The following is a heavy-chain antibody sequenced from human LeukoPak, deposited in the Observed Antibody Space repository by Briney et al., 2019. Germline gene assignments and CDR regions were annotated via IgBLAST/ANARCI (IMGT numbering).Heavy chain of an antibody. CDR2: IYYSGST. J-gene: IGHJ5*02. CDR3: ARSTAAGTVNWFDP. V-gene: IGHV4-30-4*01. CDR1: VGSISSGDYY. Sequence: RSETLSLTYTVTVGSISSGDYYWSWIRQPPGKGLEWIGYIYYSGSTYYNPSLKSRVTISVDTSKNQFSLKLSSVTAADTAVYYCARSTAAGTVNWFDPWGQGTLVTVSS. D-gene: IGHD6-13*01.